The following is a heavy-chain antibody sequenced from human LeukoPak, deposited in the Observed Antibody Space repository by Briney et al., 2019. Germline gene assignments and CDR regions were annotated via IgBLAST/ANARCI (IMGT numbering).Heavy chain of an antibody. D-gene: IGHD1-26*01. CDR1: GVSISSGGYS. CDR3: ARARGRDAFDI. CDR2: IYHSVSN. V-gene: IGHV4-30-2*01. J-gene: IGHJ3*02. Sequence: SEILSLTCAVSGVSISSGGYSWSWIRQPPGKGLEWIGYIYHSVSNYYNPSLKSRVTISVDRSKNRFSLILSSVTAADTAVYYCARARGRDAFDIWGQGTMVTVSS.